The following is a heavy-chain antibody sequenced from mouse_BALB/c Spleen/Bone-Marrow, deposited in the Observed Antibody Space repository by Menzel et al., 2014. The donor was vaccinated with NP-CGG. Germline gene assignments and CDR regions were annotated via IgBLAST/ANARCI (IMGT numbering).Heavy chain of an antibody. CDR3: GIDGNYDAMDH. V-gene: IGHV14-3*02. D-gene: IGHD2-1*01. J-gene: IGHJ4*01. CDR2: LDPANGNT. CDR1: GFNIKETY. Sequence: EVQLQQSGAELVKPGASVKLSCTASGFNIKETYMHWVKQRPEQGLEWIGRLDPANGNTKYDPKFQGKATITAETSSNTDYLQLSSLTSEDTAVYYWGIDGNYDAMDHWGQGTPVTGSS.